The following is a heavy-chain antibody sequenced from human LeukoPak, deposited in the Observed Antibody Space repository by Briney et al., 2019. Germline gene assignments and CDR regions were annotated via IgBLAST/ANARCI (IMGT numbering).Heavy chain of an antibody. J-gene: IGHJ4*02. CDR1: GFTFSTSP. CDR3: VKKFASGAYPYDY. CDR2: ISSGGGIT. V-gene: IGHV3-64*05. D-gene: IGHD3-10*01. Sequence: PGGSLRLSCSASGFTFSTSPMHWVRQAPGRRLEYVSGISSGGGITDYADSVKGRFIISRDNSKNTLYVQMSSLRVEDTAVYYGVKKFASGAYPYDYWGQGILVTVSS.